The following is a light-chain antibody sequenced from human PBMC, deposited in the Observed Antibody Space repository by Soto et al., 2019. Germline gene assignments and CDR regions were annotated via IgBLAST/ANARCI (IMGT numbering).Light chain of an antibody. Sequence: EIVMTQSPATLSMSPGERATLSCRASQSVSSNLAWYQQKPGQAPRLLIYGASTRATGIPARFSGSGSGTEFTLTISSLQSEDFAVYYCQQYNNWWGTFGQGTKVEIK. CDR2: GAS. CDR3: QQYNNWWGT. CDR1: QSVSSN. J-gene: IGKJ1*01. V-gene: IGKV3-15*01.